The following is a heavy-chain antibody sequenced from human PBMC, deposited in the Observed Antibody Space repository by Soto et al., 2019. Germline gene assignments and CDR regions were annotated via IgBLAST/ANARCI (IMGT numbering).Heavy chain of an antibody. V-gene: IGHV4-34*01. CDR1: GGSFSGYY. D-gene: IGHD2-2*01. Sequence: SETLSLTCAVYGGSFSGYYWSWIRQPPGKGLEWIGEINHSGSTNYNPSLKSRVTISVDTSKNQFSLQLNSVTPEDTAVYYCARDNDIVVVPAAIGYGMDVWGQGTTVTVSS. CDR2: INHSGST. CDR3: ARDNDIVVVPAAIGYGMDV. J-gene: IGHJ6*02.